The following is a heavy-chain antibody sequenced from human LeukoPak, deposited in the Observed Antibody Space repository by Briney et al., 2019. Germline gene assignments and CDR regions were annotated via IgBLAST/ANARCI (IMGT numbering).Heavy chain of an antibody. CDR3: ARGPWIGVATRGAFDI. J-gene: IGHJ3*02. CDR1: GYTFTGYY. Sequence: ASAKVSCKASGYTFTGYYMHWVRQAPGQGLEWMGWINPNSGGTNYAQKFQGRVTMTRDTSISTAYMELSRLRSDDTAVYYCARGPWIGVATRGAFDIWGQGTMVTVSS. V-gene: IGHV1-2*02. D-gene: IGHD5-12*01. CDR2: INPNSGGT.